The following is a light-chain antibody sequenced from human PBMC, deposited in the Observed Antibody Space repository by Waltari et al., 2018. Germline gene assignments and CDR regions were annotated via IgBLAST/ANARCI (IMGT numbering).Light chain of an antibody. J-gene: IGLJ1*01. V-gene: IGLV2-14*01. CDR1: SSDVDNYNS. CDR3: SSYTSSSTYV. CDR2: EVS. Sequence: QSALTQPASVSGSPGQSITLPCTGTSSDVDNYNSVSCYQQHPGKAPKLMLYEVSNRPSGVSNRFSGSKSGNTASLTISGLQAEDEADYYCSSYTSSSTYVFGTGTKVTVL.